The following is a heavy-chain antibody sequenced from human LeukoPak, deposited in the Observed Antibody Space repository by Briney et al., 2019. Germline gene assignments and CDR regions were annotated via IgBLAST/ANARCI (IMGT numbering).Heavy chain of an antibody. J-gene: IGHJ4*02. CDR3: ARGYSYGFFDY. V-gene: IGHV3-33*01. D-gene: IGHD5-18*01. Sequence: PGGSLRLSCAASGFTFSSNGMCWVRQAPGKGLEWVAVIWYDGSNKYYADSVKGRFTISRDNAKNTLYLQMNSLRAEDTAVYYCARGYSYGFFDYWGQGTLATVSS. CDR1: GFTFSSNG. CDR2: IWYDGSNK.